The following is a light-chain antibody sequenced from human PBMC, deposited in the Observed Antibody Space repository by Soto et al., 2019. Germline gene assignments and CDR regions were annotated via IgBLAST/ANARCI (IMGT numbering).Light chain of an antibody. CDR3: QQYYSYPQT. V-gene: IGKV3-20*01. J-gene: IGKJ1*01. CDR1: QSVASSY. Sequence: EVVLTQSPGTLSLSPGERVTLSCRASQSVASSYLAWYQQKPGRAPRLLFYSASSRATGIPDRFSGSGSGTDFTLTISCLQSEDFATYYCQQYYSYPQTFGQGTKVEIK. CDR2: SAS.